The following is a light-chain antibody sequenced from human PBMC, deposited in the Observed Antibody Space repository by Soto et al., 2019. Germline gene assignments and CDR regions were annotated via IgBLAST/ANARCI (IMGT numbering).Light chain of an antibody. CDR3: SSYAANNNLL. CDR2: EVY. J-gene: IGLJ2*01. V-gene: IGLV2-8*01. CDR1: SSDVGGYNY. Sequence: QSALTQPPSASGSPGQSVTIACTGTSSDVGGYNYVSWYQQHPGKAPKLMIYEVYNRPSGVPERFSGSKSGNTASLTVSGLQAEDEADYYCSSYAANNNLLFGGGTKLTVL.